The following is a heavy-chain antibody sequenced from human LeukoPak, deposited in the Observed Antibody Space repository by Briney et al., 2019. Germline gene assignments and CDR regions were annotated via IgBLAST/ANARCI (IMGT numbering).Heavy chain of an antibody. CDR3: ARAGGCGAGSCYRS. Sequence: ASVKVSCKTSGYTFTGDYMHWVRQAPGQGLEWMGWINPKGGDTNYPQKFQGRVTMTRDTSISTAYMELYSLRSDDTAVYYCARAGGCGAGSCYRSWGQGTLVTVSS. D-gene: IGHD2-15*01. CDR1: GYTFTGDY. J-gene: IGHJ5*02. CDR2: INPKGGDT. V-gene: IGHV1-2*02.